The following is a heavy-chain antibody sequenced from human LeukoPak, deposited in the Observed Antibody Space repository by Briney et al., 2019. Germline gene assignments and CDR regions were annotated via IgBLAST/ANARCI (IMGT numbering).Heavy chain of an antibody. CDR1: GGSISSSSYY. Sequence: SETLSLTCTVSGGSISSSSYYWGWIRQPPGKGLGWIGSIYYSGSTYYNPSLKSRVTISVDTSKNQFSLKLSSVTAADTAVYYCARHESLHLDYWGQGTLVTVSS. J-gene: IGHJ4*02. V-gene: IGHV4-39*01. D-gene: IGHD4-11*01. CDR2: IYYSGST. CDR3: ARHESLHLDY.